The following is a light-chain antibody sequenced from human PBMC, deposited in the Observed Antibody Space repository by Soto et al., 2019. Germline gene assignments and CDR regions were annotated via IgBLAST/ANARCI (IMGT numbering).Light chain of an antibody. CDR2: RTS. J-gene: IGKJ2*01. V-gene: IGKV1-5*03. Sequence: LSASVGDRVTITCRASQNIGAALAWYQQKPGKAPSLLIYRTSSLESGVPSRFSGSGSGTDFTLAISGLQPDDFATYYCQQYHIFLTFGQGTKVDIK. CDR3: QQYHIFLT. CDR1: QNIGAA.